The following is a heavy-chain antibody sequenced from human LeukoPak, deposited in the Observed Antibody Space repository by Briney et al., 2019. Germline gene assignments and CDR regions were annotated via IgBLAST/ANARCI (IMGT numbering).Heavy chain of an antibody. V-gene: IGHV3-7*01. D-gene: IGHD3-3*01. Sequence: GGSLRLSCAASGFTFSSYWMSWVRQAPGKGLEWVANIKQDGSEKYYVGSVKGRFTISRDNAKNSLYLQMNSLRAEDTAVYYCARATYYDFWSGYYFDYWGQGTLVTVSS. CDR1: GFTFSSYW. J-gene: IGHJ4*02. CDR2: IKQDGSEK. CDR3: ARATYYDFWSGYYFDY.